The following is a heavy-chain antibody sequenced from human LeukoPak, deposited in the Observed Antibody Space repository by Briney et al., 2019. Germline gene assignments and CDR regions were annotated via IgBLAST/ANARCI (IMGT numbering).Heavy chain of an antibody. CDR2: IYSGGTT. Sequence: LAGGSLRLSCAASGFTVSSNYMSWVRQAPGKGLEWVSVIYSGGTTNYADSVKGRFTISRDNSKNTLFLQMNSLRAEDTAVYYCARGGYSSSWYHFDHWGQGTLVTVSS. V-gene: IGHV3-53*01. J-gene: IGHJ4*02. CDR1: GFTVSSNY. D-gene: IGHD6-13*01. CDR3: ARGGYSSSWYHFDH.